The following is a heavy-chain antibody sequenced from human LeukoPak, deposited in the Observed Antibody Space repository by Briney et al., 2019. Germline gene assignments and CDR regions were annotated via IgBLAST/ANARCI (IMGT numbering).Heavy chain of an antibody. Sequence: SETLSLTCAAYGGSFSGYYWSWIRQPPGKGLEWIGEINHSGSTNYNPSLKSRVTISVDTSKNQFSLKLSSVTAADTAVYYCARGGVRYYYGSGSYYNHWGQGTLVTVSS. CDR2: INHSGST. V-gene: IGHV4-34*01. CDR3: ARGGVRYYYGSGSYYNH. J-gene: IGHJ5*02. CDR1: GGSFSGYY. D-gene: IGHD3-10*01.